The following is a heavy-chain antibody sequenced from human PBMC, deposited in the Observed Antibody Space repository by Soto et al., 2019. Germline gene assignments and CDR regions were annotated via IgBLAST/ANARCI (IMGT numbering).Heavy chain of an antibody. CDR3: AREGHDFWSGYYNGPDY. CDR2: ISSSSSTI. J-gene: IGHJ4*02. CDR1: GFTFSSYS. D-gene: IGHD3-3*01. V-gene: IGHV3-48*02. Sequence: GGSLRLSCAASGFTFSSYSMNWVRQAPGKGLEWVSYISSSSSTIYYADSVKGRFTISRDNAKNSLYLQMNSLRDEDTAVYYCAREGHDFWSGYYNGPDYWGQGTLVTVSS.